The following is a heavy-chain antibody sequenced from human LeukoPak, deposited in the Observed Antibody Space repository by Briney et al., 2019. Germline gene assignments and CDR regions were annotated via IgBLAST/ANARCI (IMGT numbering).Heavy chain of an antibody. J-gene: IGHJ4*02. V-gene: IGHV3-23*01. D-gene: IGHD3-10*01. CDR3: AKVSSNYYGSGSYQTLDY. CDR2: ISGSGGST. Sequence: EGSLRLSCTASGFTFADYAMSWFRQAPGKGLEWVSAISGSGGSTYYADSVKGRFTISRDNSKNTLDLQMNSLRAEDTAVYYCAKVSSNYYGSGSYQTLDYWGQGTLVTVSS. CDR1: GFTFADYA.